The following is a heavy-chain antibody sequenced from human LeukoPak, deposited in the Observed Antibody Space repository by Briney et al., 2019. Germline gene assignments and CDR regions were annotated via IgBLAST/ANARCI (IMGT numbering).Heavy chain of an antibody. CDR1: GFTFDDYA. D-gene: IGHD6-6*01. Sequence: AGGSLRLSCAASGFTFDDYAMHWVRQAPGKGLEWVSGISWNSGRIGYADSVKGRFTISRDNAKNSLYLQMNSLRTEDTALYYCAKASGYSSSSGSDYWGQGTLVTVSS. CDR3: AKASGYSSSSGSDY. J-gene: IGHJ4*02. CDR2: ISWNSGRI. V-gene: IGHV3-9*01.